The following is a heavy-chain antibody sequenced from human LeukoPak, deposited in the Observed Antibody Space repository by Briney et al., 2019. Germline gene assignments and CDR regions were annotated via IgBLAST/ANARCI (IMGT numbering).Heavy chain of an antibody. CDR3: AREGGFYRPLDY. CDR2: IYYSGNT. J-gene: IGHJ4*02. D-gene: IGHD3-3*01. Sequence: SETLSLTCTVSGGSISSYYWSWIRQPPGKGLEWIGEIYYSGNTNYNPSLRSRVTISIDTSKNQFSLKLTSVTAADTAVYYCAREGGFYRPLDYSGQGTLVTVSS. V-gene: IGHV4-59*12. CDR1: GGSISSYY.